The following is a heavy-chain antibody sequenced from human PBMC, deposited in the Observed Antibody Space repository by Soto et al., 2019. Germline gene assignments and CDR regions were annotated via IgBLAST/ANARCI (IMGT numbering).Heavy chain of an antibody. Sequence: QVQLVQSGAEVKKPGASVKVSCKASGYTFTSFGISWVRQAPGQGLEWMGWISAYNGNTNYAENLQGRVTMTTDTAASAVYMELRSLGSDDTAVYYCARDHRGGTDAFEIWGQGTMVTVSS. J-gene: IGHJ3*02. CDR2: ISAYNGNT. CDR3: ARDHRGGTDAFEI. D-gene: IGHD2-15*01. V-gene: IGHV1-18*01. CDR1: GYTFTSFG.